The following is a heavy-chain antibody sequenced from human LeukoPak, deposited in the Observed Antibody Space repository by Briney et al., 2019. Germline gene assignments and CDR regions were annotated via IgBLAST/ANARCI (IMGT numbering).Heavy chain of an antibody. CDR1: GFTFSRYW. J-gene: IGHJ6*03. D-gene: IGHD4-17*01. Sequence: PGGSLRLSCTASGFTFSRYWMTWVRQAPGKGLEWVAVTPPDESNKYYVESVKGRFTISRDNSKNTLYLQMDSLRAEDTAVYYCARQGGSLDYVYNYLDVWGNGTTVIVSS. CDR3: ARQGGSLDYVYNYLDV. V-gene: IGHV3-30*03. CDR2: TPPDESNK.